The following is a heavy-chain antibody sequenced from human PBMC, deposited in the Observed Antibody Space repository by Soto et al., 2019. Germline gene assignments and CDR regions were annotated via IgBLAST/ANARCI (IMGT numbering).Heavy chain of an antibody. Sequence: SETLSLTCAVSGGSFTSNNWWTWVRQPPGQGLEWIGEIYRTGSTNYNPSLKSRVTISLDKSENQFSLKVTSLTAADTAVYYCARYGYSGYGFDYWGQGTLVAVSS. J-gene: IGHJ4*02. CDR2: IYRTGST. D-gene: IGHD5-12*01. CDR3: ARYGYSGYGFDY. CDR1: GGSFTSNNW. V-gene: IGHV4-4*02.